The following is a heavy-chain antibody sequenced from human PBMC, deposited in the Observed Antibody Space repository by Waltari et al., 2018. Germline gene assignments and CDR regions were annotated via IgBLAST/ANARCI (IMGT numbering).Heavy chain of an antibody. J-gene: IGHJ4*02. Sequence: EVQLVESGGGLVQPGGSLRLSCAASGFTFNNYEMSWVRQAPGKGLEWVSVIYSGGSTYYADSVKGRFTISRDNSKNTLYLQMDSLRAEDTAVYYCARGYSSGWYMLFDYWGQGTLVTVSS. D-gene: IGHD6-19*01. CDR1: GFTFNNYE. V-gene: IGHV3-66*02. CDR2: IYSGGST. CDR3: ARGYSSGWYMLFDY.